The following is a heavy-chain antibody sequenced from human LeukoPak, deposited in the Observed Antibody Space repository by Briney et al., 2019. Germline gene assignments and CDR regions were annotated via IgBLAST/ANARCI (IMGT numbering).Heavy chain of an antibody. J-gene: IGHJ5*02. CDR3: ARDGGAAAGIGWFDP. CDR1: GGSISRHY. V-gene: IGHV4-59*11. CDR2: IYYSGGT. D-gene: IGHD6-13*01. Sequence: PSETLSLTCTVSGGSISRHYWSWIRQPPGKGLEGIGYIYYSGGTNYNPSLKSRVTISVDTSKTQSSLKLISVTAADTAVYYCARDGGAAAGIGWFDPWGQGTLVTVSS.